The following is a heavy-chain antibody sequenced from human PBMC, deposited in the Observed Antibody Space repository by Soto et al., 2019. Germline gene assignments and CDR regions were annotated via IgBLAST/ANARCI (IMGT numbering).Heavy chain of an antibody. CDR2: IIPVFRTP. CDR1: GGTFNNYA. Sequence: QVQLVQSGAAVKKPGTSVKVSCKASGGTFNNYAISWVRQVPGQGPEWMGGIIPVFRTPIYAQRFQGNVTITADESTTTAYLELSSLTSPDTALYYCSRGRYCSGSNCKPYYYGMDVWGQGTTVTVSS. D-gene: IGHD2-15*01. J-gene: IGHJ6*02. CDR3: SRGRYCSGSNCKPYYYGMDV. V-gene: IGHV1-69*12.